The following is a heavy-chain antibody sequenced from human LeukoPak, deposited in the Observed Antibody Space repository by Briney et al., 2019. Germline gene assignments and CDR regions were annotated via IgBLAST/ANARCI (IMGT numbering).Heavy chain of an antibody. CDR3: AKAFITPYSYYDMDV. Sequence: PGGALRLSCAASGFTFSSDVMHVVRQAPGRGLGWVAVISYDGGNKDYADSVKGRFTISRDNSKNTLYLQMNSLRAEDTAVYYCAKAFITPYSYYDMDVWGHGTTVTVSS. D-gene: IGHD3-16*02. V-gene: IGHV3-30*18. J-gene: IGHJ6*02. CDR2: ISYDGGNK. CDR1: GFTFSSDV.